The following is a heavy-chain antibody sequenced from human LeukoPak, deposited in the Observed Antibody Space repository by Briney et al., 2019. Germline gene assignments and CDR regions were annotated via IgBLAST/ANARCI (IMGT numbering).Heavy chain of an antibody. CDR3: ATIDY. Sequence: GGSLRLSCAASRFTVSSNYMTCVRQAAGKGLEWGSVIYSGGSTYYAVSVKGRFTISRDNSKNTLYLQMNSLRAEDTPVYYCATIDYWGQGTLVTVSS. J-gene: IGHJ4*02. CDR2: IYSGGST. CDR1: RFTVSSNY. V-gene: IGHV3-66*01.